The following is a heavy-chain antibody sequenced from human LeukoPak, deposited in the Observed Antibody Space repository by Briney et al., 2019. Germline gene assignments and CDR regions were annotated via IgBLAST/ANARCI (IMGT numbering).Heavy chain of an antibody. V-gene: IGHV3-21*01. Sequence: PGGALRLSCAASGFTFSSSGFNGVRQAPGKGLEWVSSIGPTGTDRYYADSVRGRFNISRDNAKNSMYLQMDSLRDEDTAVYYCATETIGRHYDYWGQGTLLTVSS. J-gene: IGHJ4*02. D-gene: IGHD1-14*01. CDR2: IGPTGTDR. CDR3: ATETIGRHYDY. CDR1: GFTFSSSG.